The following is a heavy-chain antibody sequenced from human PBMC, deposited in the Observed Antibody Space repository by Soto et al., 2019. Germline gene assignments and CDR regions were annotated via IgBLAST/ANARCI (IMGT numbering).Heavy chain of an antibody. Sequence: GESLKISCKGSGYSFTGYWISWVRQMPGKGLEWMGRIDPSDSYTNYSPSFQGHVTISADKSISTAYLQWSSLKASDTAMYYCATPLFDSGLTGGNDDAFDIWGQGTMVTVSS. CDR1: GYSFTGYW. CDR2: IDPSDSYT. J-gene: IGHJ3*02. V-gene: IGHV5-10-1*01. CDR3: ATPLFDSGLTGGNDDAFDI. D-gene: IGHD4-17*01.